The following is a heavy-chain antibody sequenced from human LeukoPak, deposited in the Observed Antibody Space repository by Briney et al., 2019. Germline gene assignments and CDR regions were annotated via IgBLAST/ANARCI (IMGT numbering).Heavy chain of an antibody. CDR2: INTDGSST. J-gene: IGHJ4*02. CDR1: GFSFSSYW. V-gene: IGHV3-74*01. Sequence: PGGSLRLSCAVSGFSFSSYWMHWVRQAPGKGLVWVAGINTDGSSTSYADSVKGRVTISRDNAKNTLYLQMSSLRAEDTAVYYCATPTQFDYWGQGTLVTVSS. CDR3: ATPTQFDY.